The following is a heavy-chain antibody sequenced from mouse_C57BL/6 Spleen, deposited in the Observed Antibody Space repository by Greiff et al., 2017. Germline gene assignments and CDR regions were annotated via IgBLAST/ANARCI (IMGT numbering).Heavy chain of an antibody. V-gene: IGHV5-9*01. Sequence: EVKLMESGGGLVKPGGSLKLSCAASGFTFSSYTMSWVRQTPEKRLEWVATISGGGGNTYYPDSVKGRFTISRDNAKNTLYLQMSSLRSEDTALYYCARRGTTVVEGYYAMDYWGQGTSVTVSS. CDR2: ISGGGGNT. J-gene: IGHJ4*01. D-gene: IGHD1-1*01. CDR1: GFTFSSYT. CDR3: ARRGTTVVEGYYAMDY.